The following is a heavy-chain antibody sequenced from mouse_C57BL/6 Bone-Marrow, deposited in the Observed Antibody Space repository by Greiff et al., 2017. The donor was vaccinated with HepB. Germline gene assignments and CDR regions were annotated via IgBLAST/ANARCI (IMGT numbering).Heavy chain of an antibody. CDR2: ISDGGSYT. CDR3: ARKAGSSYHYYAMDY. Sequence: EVQGVESGGGLVKPGGSLKLSCAASGFTFSSYAMSWVRQTPEKRLEWVATISDGGSYTYYPDNVKGRFTSSRDNAKNNLYLQMSHLKSEDTAMYYCARKAGSSYHYYAMDYWGQGTSVTVSS. CDR1: GFTFSSYA. J-gene: IGHJ4*01. D-gene: IGHD1-1*01. V-gene: IGHV5-4*01.